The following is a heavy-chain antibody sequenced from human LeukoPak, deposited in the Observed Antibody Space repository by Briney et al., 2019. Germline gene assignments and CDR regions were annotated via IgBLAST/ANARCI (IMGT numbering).Heavy chain of an antibody. CDR3: AKDIAAAGVLGFDI. V-gene: IGHV3-9*01. J-gene: IGHJ3*02. Sequence: GRSLRLSCAASGFTFNDYAMHWVRQAPGKGLEWVSGISWNSGSIGYADSVKGRFTLSRDNAKNSLYLQMNSLRAEDTALYHCAKDIAAAGVLGFDIWGQGTMVTVCS. CDR1: GFTFNDYA. D-gene: IGHD6-13*01. CDR2: ISWNSGSI.